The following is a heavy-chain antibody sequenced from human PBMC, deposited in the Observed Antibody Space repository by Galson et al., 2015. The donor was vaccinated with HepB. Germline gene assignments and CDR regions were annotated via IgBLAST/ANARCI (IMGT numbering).Heavy chain of an antibody. Sequence: SLRLSCAASGFTFSSLAMNWVRQSPGKGLEWVSVISDGGGSTYYADSVKGRFIVSRDNSKNTLFLQMNSLRVEDTAVYYCAKSISGSWSGIDALDVWGQGTMVTVSS. V-gene: IGHV3-23*01. CDR1: GFTFSSLA. J-gene: IGHJ3*01. D-gene: IGHD6-13*01. CDR3: AKSISGSWSGIDALDV. CDR2: ISDGGGST.